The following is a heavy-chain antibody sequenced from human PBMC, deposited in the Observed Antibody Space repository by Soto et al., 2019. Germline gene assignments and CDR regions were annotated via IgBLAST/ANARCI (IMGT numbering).Heavy chain of an antibody. CDR2: ISAYNGNT. CDR1: GYTFTSYG. J-gene: IGHJ6*02. CDR3: ASLAGYYDSSGYYSGYYYYYGMDV. Sequence: ASVKVSCKASGYTFTSYGISWVRQAPGQGLEWMGWISAYNGNTNYAQKHQGRVTMTTDTSTSTAYKELRSLRSDDTAEYYCASLAGYYDSSGYYSGYYYYYGMDVWGQGTTVTVSS. V-gene: IGHV1-18*01. D-gene: IGHD3-22*01.